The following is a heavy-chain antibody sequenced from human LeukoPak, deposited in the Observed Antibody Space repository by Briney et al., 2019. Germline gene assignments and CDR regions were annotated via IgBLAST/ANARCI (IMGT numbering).Heavy chain of an antibody. J-gene: IGHJ4*02. D-gene: IGHD3-22*01. Sequence: SETLSLTCTVSGGSISSYYWSWIRQPPGKGLEWIGYIYYSGSTNYNPSLKSRVTISVDTSKNQFSLKLSSVTAADTAVYYCASSYYYDSSGYQTYDYWGQGTLVTVSS. CDR1: GGSISSYY. CDR3: ASSYYYDSSGYQTYDY. CDR2: IYYSGST. V-gene: IGHV4-59*08.